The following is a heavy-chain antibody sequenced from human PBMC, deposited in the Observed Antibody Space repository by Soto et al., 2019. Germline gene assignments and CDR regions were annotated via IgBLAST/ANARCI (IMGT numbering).Heavy chain of an antibody. CDR1: GASISSYY. CDR3: ARHDQQTMAGPGIHWFDP. Sequence: QVQLQESGPGLVKPSETLSLTCTVSGASISSYYWSWIRQPPGKGLEWIGYIYYSGTTNYNPSLKSRATISVDTSKTQFSLTLTSVTAADTAVYYCARHDQQTMAGPGIHWFDPWGQGTLVTASS. D-gene: IGHD6-19*01. V-gene: IGHV4-59*08. J-gene: IGHJ5*02. CDR2: IYYSGTT.